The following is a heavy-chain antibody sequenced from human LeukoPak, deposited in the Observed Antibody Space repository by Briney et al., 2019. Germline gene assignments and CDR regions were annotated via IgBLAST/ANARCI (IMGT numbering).Heavy chain of an antibody. CDR1: GFTFSSYW. D-gene: IGHD3-22*01. J-gene: IGHJ4*02. V-gene: IGHV3-7*05. CDR3: ARLYYYDSPYFDY. CDR2: IKQDGSEK. Sequence: GSLRLSCAASGFTFSSYWMSWVRQAPGKGLEWVANIKQDGSEKYYVDSMKGRFTISRDNAKSSLYLQMSSLRAEDTAVYYCARLYYYDSPYFDYWGQGTLVTVSS.